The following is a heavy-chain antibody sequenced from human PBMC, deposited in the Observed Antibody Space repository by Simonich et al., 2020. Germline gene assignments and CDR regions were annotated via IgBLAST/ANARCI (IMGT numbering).Heavy chain of an antibody. J-gene: IGHJ4*02. CDR3: ARDREVYGSGSYYNY. CDR2: IKRDGSEN. Sequence: EVQLVESGGGLVQPGGSLRLSCAASGFTFSSYWMSWVRQAPGKGLEWVANIKRDGSENYYVDSVKGLFTISRDNAKNSLYLQMNSLRAEDTAVYYCARDREVYGSGSYYNYWGQGTLVTVSS. CDR1: GFTFSSYW. V-gene: IGHV3-7*01. D-gene: IGHD3-10*01.